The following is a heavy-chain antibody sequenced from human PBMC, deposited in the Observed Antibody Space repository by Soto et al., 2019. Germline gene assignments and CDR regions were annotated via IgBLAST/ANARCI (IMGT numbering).Heavy chain of an antibody. D-gene: IGHD5-12*01. CDR2: ISSSSSYI. CDR3: ARLEMATITANY. J-gene: IGHJ4*02. Sequence: EVLLVESGGGLVKPGGSLRLSCAASGFTFSSYSMNWVRQAPGKGLEWVSSISSSSSYIYYADSVKGRFTISRDNAKNSLYLQMNSLRAEDTAVYYCARLEMATITANYWGQGTLVTVSS. V-gene: IGHV3-21*01. CDR1: GFTFSSYS.